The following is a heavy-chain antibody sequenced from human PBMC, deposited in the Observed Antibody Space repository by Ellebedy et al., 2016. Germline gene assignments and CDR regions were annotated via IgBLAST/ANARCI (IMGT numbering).Heavy chain of an antibody. CDR2: ISPRNTYI. CDR1: EFSFSGHT. V-gene: IGHV3-21*01. CDR3: VGSRSSRPGAADY. D-gene: IGHD6-6*01. Sequence: GGSLRLSXAASEFSFSGHTMIWVRQAPGKGLEWLSSISPRNTYIAYADSVKGRFTISRDNSRNTLYMEMNSLRVEDTAVYYCVGSRSSRPGAADYWGQGTLVTVSS. J-gene: IGHJ4*02.